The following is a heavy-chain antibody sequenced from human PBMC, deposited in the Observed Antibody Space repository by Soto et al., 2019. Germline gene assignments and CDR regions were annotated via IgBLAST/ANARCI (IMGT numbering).Heavy chain of an antibody. V-gene: IGHV3-23*01. D-gene: IGHD7-27*01. J-gene: IGHJ2*01. Sequence: VQLLDSGGGLVQPGGSLRLSCAACGFTFSSYAITWVRQAPGKGLEWVSIISDSGGFTYYADSVKGRFTVSRDNSINTLYLQMNSLRAEDTAVYYCAKRPINGGKWYFDLWGRGTVVTASS. CDR1: GFTFSSYA. CDR2: ISDSGGFT. CDR3: AKRPINGGKWYFDL.